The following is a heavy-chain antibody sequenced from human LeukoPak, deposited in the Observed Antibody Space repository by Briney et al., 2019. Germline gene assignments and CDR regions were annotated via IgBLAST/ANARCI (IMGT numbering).Heavy chain of an antibody. CDR3: ARDHQLQNGNWFDP. V-gene: IGHV3-30*03. D-gene: IGHD2-2*01. Sequence: HPGGSLRLSCAASGFTFSSYGMHWVRQAPGKGLEWVAAISYDGSSKYYAGSVKGRFSVSRDNSKNTLYLQMSSLRPEDTAVYYCARDHQLQNGNWFDPWGQGTLVTVSS. CDR1: GFTFSSYG. J-gene: IGHJ5*02. CDR2: ISYDGSSK.